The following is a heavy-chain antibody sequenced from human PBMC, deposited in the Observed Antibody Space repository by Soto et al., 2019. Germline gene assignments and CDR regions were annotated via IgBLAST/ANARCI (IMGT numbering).Heavy chain of an antibody. Sequence: GASVKVSCEASGGTFSSYAISWVRQAPGQGLEWMGGIIPIFGTANYAQKFQGRVTITADESTSTAYMELSSLRSEDTAVYYCATAPYSSSWYYFDYWGQGTLVTVSS. D-gene: IGHD6-13*01. CDR1: GGTFSSYA. J-gene: IGHJ4*02. V-gene: IGHV1-69*13. CDR2: IIPIFGTA. CDR3: ATAPYSSSWYYFDY.